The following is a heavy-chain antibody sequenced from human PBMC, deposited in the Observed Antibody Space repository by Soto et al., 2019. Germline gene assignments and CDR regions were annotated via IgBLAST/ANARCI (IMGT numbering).Heavy chain of an antibody. CDR3: ARPDNNYVAS. CDR1: GYSFINYW. J-gene: IGHJ4*02. D-gene: IGHD2-15*01. CDR2: INPGNSET. V-gene: IGHV5-51*01. Sequence: GESLKISCQASGYSFINYWIGWVRQLPGKGLEWMAIINPGNSETRYSPAFQGQVTISADGFITTVYLEWSSLKASDTAMYYCARPDNNYVASWGQGALVTVSS.